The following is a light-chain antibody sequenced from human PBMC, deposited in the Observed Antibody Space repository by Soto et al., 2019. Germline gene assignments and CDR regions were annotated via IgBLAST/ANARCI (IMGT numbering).Light chain of an antibody. V-gene: IGKV3-20*01. CDR2: GAS. CDR3: HQYGGSPQT. Sequence: EIVLTHSPGTLSLSPGERATLSCRASQSESNYLAWYQRKPGQAPRLLVYGASSRATGIPDRFSGSGSGTDFALTISRLEPEDFAVYYCHQYGGSPQTVGQGTKVEIK. J-gene: IGKJ1*01. CDR1: QSESNY.